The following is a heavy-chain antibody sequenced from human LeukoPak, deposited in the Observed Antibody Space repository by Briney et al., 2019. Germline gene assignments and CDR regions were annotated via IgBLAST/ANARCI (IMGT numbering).Heavy chain of an antibody. D-gene: IGHD6-13*01. CDR3: ARRYSSRVKYYYYYYMDV. J-gene: IGHJ6*03. CDR1: GYTFTSYG. CDR2: ISAYNGNT. Sequence: ASVKVSCKASGYTFTSYGISWVRQAPGQGLEWMGWISAYNGNTNYAQKLQGRVTMTTDTSTSTAYMELRSLRSDDTAVCYCARRYSSRVKYYYYYYMDVWGKGTTVTVSS. V-gene: IGHV1-18*01.